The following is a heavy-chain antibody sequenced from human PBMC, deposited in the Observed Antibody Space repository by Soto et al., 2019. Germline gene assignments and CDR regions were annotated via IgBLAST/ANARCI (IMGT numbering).Heavy chain of an antibody. CDR1: GGSISSGGYS. CDR2: IYHSGST. J-gene: IGHJ4*02. V-gene: IGHV4-30-2*01. CDR3: AAGGGLPRYY. Sequence: QLQLQESGSGLVKHSQTLSLTCAVSGGSISSGGYSWSWIRQPPGKGLEWVGYIYHSGSTYYNPSLKSRVTVAVDRSKNQFSLKLSSVTAADTAVYYCAAGGGLPRYYWGQGTLVTVSS. D-gene: IGHD5-12*01.